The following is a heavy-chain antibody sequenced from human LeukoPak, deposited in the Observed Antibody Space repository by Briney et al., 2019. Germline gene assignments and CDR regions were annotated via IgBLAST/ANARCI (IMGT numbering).Heavy chain of an antibody. CDR3: ARDKRATWGYFDL. CDR2: ISSSSSYI. J-gene: IGHJ2*01. CDR1: GFTFSSYS. V-gene: IGHV3-21*01. D-gene: IGHD5-24*01. Sequence: PGGSLRLSCAASGFTFSSYSMNWVRQAPGKGLEWVSSISSSSSYIYYADSVKGRFTISRDNAKNSLYLQMNSLRAEDTAVYYCARDKRATWGYFDLWGRGTLVTVSS.